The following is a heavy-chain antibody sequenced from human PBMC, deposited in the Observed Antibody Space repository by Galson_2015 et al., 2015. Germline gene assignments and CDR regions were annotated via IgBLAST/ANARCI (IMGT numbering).Heavy chain of an antibody. D-gene: IGHD6-19*01. CDR1: GYTFTSYG. Sequence: VKVSCKASGYTFTSYGISWVRQAPGQGLEWMGWISAYNGNANYAQKLQGRVTMTTDTSTSTAYMELRSLRSDDTAVYYCARDMDAYSSGRYGPFDYWGQGTLVTVSS. V-gene: IGHV1-18*04. J-gene: IGHJ4*02. CDR3: ARDMDAYSSGRYGPFDY. CDR2: ISAYNGNA.